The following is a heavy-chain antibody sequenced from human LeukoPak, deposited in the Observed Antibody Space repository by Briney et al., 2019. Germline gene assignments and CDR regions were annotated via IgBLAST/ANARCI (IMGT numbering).Heavy chain of an antibody. D-gene: IGHD6-19*01. Sequence: ASVKVSCKASGYTFTCYAMHWVRQAPGQRLEWMGWINAGNGDTKYSQKFQGRVTITRDTSASTAYMELSSLRSEDTAVYYCARDYSAVAGIDYWGQGTLVTVSS. CDR2: INAGNGDT. J-gene: IGHJ4*02. CDR1: GYTFTCYA. V-gene: IGHV1-3*01. CDR3: ARDYSAVAGIDY.